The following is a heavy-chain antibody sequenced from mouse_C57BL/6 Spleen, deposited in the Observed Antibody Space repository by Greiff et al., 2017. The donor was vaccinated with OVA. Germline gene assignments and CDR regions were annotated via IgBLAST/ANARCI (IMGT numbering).Heavy chain of an antibody. CDR1: GYTFTSYW. J-gene: IGHJ2*01. CDR3: ARRGYYDYGSSYFDY. D-gene: IGHD2-4*01. V-gene: IGHV1-50*01. Sequence: QVQLQQPGAELVKPGASVKLSCKASGYTFTSYWMQWVKQRPGQGLEWIGEIDPSDSYTNYNQKFKGKATLTVDTSSSTAYMQLSSLTSEDSAVYYCARRGYYDYGSSYFDYWGQGTTLTVSS. CDR2: IDPSDSYT.